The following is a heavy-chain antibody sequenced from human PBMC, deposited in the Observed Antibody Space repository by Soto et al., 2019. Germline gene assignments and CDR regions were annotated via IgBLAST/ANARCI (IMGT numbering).Heavy chain of an antibody. D-gene: IGHD3-9*01. CDR2: IYWNDDK. V-gene: IGHV2-5*01. J-gene: IGHJ4*02. CDR1: GFSLSTSGVG. Sequence: SGPTLVNPTQTLTLTCTFSGFSLSTSGVGVGWIRQPPGKALEWLALIYWNDDKRYSPSLKSRLTITKDTPKNQVVLTMTNMDPVDTATYYCAHRGSLVYYDVLTGYSDWGQGTLVTVSS. CDR3: AHRGSLVYYDVLTGYSD.